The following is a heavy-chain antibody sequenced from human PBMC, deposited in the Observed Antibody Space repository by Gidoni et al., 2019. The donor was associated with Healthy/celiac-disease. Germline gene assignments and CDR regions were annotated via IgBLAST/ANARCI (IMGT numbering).Heavy chain of an antibody. D-gene: IGHD7-27*01. V-gene: IGHV5-51*01. CDR3: ARHSANRVSPWFDP. CDR1: GYILTNYW. Sequence: EVQLVQSGAEVKKPGESLKISCKGSGYILTNYWIGWVRQMPGKGLEWMGIIYPGDSDTRYSPSFQGQVTISADKSISTAYLQWSSLKASDAAMYYCARHSANRVSPWFDPWGQGTLVTVSS. J-gene: IGHJ5*02. CDR2: IYPGDSDT.